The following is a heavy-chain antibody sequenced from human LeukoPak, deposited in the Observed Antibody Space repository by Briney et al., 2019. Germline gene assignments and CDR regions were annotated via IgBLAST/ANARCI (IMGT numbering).Heavy chain of an antibody. CDR3: ARESGLNYYYDSSGYYTP. Sequence: ASVKVSCKASGYTFTGYYMHWVRQAPGQGLEWMGWINPNSGGTNYAQKFQGRVTMTRDTSISTAYMELSRLRPDDTAVYYCARESGLNYYYDSSGYYTPWGQGTLVTVSS. CDR1: GYTFTGYY. D-gene: IGHD3-22*01. CDR2: INPNSGGT. V-gene: IGHV1-2*02. J-gene: IGHJ5*02.